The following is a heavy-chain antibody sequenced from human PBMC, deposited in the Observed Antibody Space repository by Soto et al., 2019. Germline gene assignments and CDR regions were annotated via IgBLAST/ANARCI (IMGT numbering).Heavy chain of an antibody. J-gene: IGHJ4*02. CDR3: ARDGDPLRGVDY. CDR1: GFTFSDYY. CDR2: ISSSGTTI. V-gene: IGHV3-11*01. Sequence: GGSLRLSCAASGFTFSDYYMSWIRQAPGKGLEWVSYISSSGTTINYADSVKGRFTISRDNAKKSLYLQMNSLSADDTAVYYCARDGDPLRGVDYWGQGTLVTVSS. D-gene: IGHD7-27*01.